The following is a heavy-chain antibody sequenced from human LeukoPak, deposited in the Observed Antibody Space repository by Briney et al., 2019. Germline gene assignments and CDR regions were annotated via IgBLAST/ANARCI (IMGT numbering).Heavy chain of an antibody. CDR1: GGSFSGYY. CDR2: IYYSGST. D-gene: IGHD4-17*01. J-gene: IGHJ5*02. CDR3: ASRHDYGDYEWFDP. V-gene: IGHV4-59*08. Sequence: IPSETLSLTCAVYGGSFSGYYWSWIRQPPGKGLEWIGYIYYSGSTNYNPSLKSRVTISVDTSKNQFSLKLSSVTAADTAVYYCASRHDYGDYEWFDPWGQGTLVTVSS.